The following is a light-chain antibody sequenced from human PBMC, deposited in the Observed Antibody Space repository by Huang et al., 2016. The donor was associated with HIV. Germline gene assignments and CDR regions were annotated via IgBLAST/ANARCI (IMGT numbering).Light chain of an antibody. CDR3: QRELSQPRS. Sequence: DIQMTQSPHPLSASVGDRVTITCRASESINTWLAWYQQKPWKAPNLLIYKASNVQGGVPSRVSCSESGKEFALTNSSLQADDFAAYYCQRELSQPRSFGGGTRVEI. V-gene: IGKV1-5*03. CDR2: KAS. CDR1: ESINTW. J-gene: IGKJ4*01.